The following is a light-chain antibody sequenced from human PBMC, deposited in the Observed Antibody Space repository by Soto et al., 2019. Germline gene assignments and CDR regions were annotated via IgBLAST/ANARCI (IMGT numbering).Light chain of an antibody. CDR1: QSVSSSH. CDR3: HQYGISPPT. J-gene: IGKJ1*01. V-gene: IGKV3-20*01. CDR2: GVS. Sequence: ENVLTQSPGTLSLSPGERATLSCRASQSVSSSHLAWYQQKPGQAPRLLISGVSNRATGTPDRFSGSGSGTDFTLTISSLEPEDFAVFYCHQYGISPPTFGPGTKVDIK.